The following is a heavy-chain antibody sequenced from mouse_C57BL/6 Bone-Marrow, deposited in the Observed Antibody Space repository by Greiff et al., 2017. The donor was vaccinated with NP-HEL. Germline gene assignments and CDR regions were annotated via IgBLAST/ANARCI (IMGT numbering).Heavy chain of an antibody. J-gene: IGHJ3*01. Sequence: DVHLVESGGGLVQPGGSLKLSCAASGFTFSDYYMYWVRQTPEKRLEWVAYISNGGGSTYYPDTVKGRFTISRDNAKNTLYLQMSRLKSEDTAMYYCARQDYGNFAYWGQGTLVTVSA. CDR2: ISNGGGST. D-gene: IGHD2-1*01. CDR1: GFTFSDYY. CDR3: ARQDYGNFAY. V-gene: IGHV5-12*01.